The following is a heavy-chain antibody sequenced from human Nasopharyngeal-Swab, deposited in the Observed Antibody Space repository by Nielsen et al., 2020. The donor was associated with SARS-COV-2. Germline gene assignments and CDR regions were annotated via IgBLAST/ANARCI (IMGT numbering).Heavy chain of an antibody. CDR1: AGSFSGYY. V-gene: IGHV4-34*01. D-gene: IGHD1-26*01. J-gene: IGHJ4*02. Sequence: SETLSLTCAVYAGSFSGYYWSWIRQPPGNGLEWIGEINHRGSTSYNPFLKSRVTLSVDTSKNQFSLKLSSVTAADTAVYYCARADVRVGDLFDYWGQGTLVTVSS. CDR3: ARADVRVGDLFDY. CDR2: INHRGST.